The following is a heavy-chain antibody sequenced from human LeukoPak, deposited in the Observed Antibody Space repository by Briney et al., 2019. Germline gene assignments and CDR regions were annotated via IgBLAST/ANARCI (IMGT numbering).Heavy chain of an antibody. Sequence: GGSLRLSCAASGFTFSSFTMHWVRQAPGKGLRWMAVISSDGSNKYYADSVKGRFTVSRDNSKNMLYLQMNSLRAEDTAVYYCAKWKYSNSGIDDYWGQGTLVTVSS. CDR2: ISSDGSNK. V-gene: IGHV3-30-3*02. J-gene: IGHJ4*02. CDR3: AKWKYSNSGIDDY. CDR1: GFTFSSFT. D-gene: IGHD6-6*01.